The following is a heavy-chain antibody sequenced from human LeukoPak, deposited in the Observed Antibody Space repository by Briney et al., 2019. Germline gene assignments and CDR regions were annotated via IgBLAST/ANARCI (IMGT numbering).Heavy chain of an antibody. CDR1: GGSISSGGYS. Sequence: SQTLSLTCTVSGGSISSGGYSWSWIRQPPGKGLEWIGYISYTGRTNYNPSLKSRVTISVDTSKNQFSLKLSSVTAADTAVYYCARDPYGDYRIDYWGQGTLVTVSS. V-gene: IGHV4-61*08. CDR2: ISYTGRT. CDR3: ARDPYGDYRIDY. D-gene: IGHD4-17*01. J-gene: IGHJ4*02.